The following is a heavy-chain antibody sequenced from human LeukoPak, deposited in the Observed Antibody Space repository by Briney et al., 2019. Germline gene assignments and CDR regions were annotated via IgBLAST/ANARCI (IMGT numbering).Heavy chain of an antibody. J-gene: IGHJ4*02. CDR1: GGSISSGAYC. CDR3: AGAPYRSEWVSPVPFDF. Sequence: SQTLPLTCTVSGGSISSGAYCWSWVRQSAGKGLEWIGRFYISGNTNYNPSLKNRVTISVDTSENQFSLKMDSVTAADTAVYFCAGAPYRSEWVSPVPFDFGGQGILVTVSS. CDR2: FYISGNT. D-gene: IGHD6-19*01. V-gene: IGHV4-61*02.